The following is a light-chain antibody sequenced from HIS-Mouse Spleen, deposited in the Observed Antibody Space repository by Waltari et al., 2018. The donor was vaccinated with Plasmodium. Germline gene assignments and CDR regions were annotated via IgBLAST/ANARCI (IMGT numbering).Light chain of an antibody. CDR3: QQYYSYPYT. V-gene: IGKV1-8*01. J-gene: IGKJ2*01. CDR2: AAS. Sequence: IRMTQSPSSFSASTGDRVTITCRASQGISSYLAWYQQKPVKAPKLLIYAASTLQSGVPSRFSGSGSGTDFTLTISCLQSEDFATYYCQQYYSYPYTFGQGTKLEIK. CDR1: QGISSY.